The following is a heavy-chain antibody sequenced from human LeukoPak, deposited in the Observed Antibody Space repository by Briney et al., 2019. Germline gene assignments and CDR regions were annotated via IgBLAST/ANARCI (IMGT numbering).Heavy chain of an antibody. Sequence: RXAXXXGLEWMGGIIPFFGTANYAQKFQGRVTITTDKSTSTAYMELSSLRSEDTAVYYCARAGYGYSDYWGQGTLVTVSS. V-gene: IGHV1-69*05. J-gene: IGHJ4*02. D-gene: IGHD5-18*01. CDR2: IIPFFGTA. CDR3: ARAGYGYSDY.